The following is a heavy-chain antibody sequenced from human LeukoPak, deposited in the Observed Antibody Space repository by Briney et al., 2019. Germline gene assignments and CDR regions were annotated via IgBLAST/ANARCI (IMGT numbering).Heavy chain of an antibody. CDR1: GDSVTSHG. CDR2: VYASGAN. J-gene: IGHJ4*02. D-gene: IGHD3-10*01. CDR3: ARDNVGSLDF. Sequence: SETLSLTCSVSGDSVTSHGWSWVRQPPGKGLEWIGYVYASGANSDNCNPSLKSRITISVDTSRDQFSLRLYSVTAADTAIYYCARDNVGSLDFWGQGILVTVSS. V-gene: IGHV4-59*02.